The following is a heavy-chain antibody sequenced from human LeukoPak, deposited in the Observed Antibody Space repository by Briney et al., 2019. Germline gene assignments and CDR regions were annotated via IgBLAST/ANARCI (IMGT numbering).Heavy chain of an antibody. V-gene: IGHV3-21*01. CDR2: ISTTSSYI. CDR1: GFTFSSCS. J-gene: IGHJ4*02. Sequence: GGSLRLSCAPSGFTFSSCSMHWVRQAPGKGLEWVSSISTTSSYIHYADSVKGRFTISRDNAKNSLYLQMNSLRAEDTAVYYCAREGLPSGATKIFDYWGQGTLVTVSS. D-gene: IGHD2-15*01. CDR3: AREGLPSGATKIFDY.